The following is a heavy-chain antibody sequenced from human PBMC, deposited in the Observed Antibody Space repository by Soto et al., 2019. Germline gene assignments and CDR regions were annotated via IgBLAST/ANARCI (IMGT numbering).Heavy chain of an antibody. CDR3: VKLLVDTVTTKDY. CDR1: GFTFNTFA. D-gene: IGHD4-17*01. J-gene: IGHJ4*02. V-gene: IGHV3-64D*08. Sequence: GGSLRLSCSASGFTFNTFAMHWVRQAPGKGLEYVSAISSNGVTTYYTDSVKGRFTISRDNSKNTLYLQMSSLRPDDTAVYYCVKLLVDTVTTKDYWGQGTLVTVSS. CDR2: ISSNGVTT.